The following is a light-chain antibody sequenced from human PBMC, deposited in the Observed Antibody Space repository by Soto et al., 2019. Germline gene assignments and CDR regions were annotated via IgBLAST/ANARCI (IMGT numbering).Light chain of an antibody. CDR1: QTVSSY. CDR2: DAS. Sequence: EIVLTQSPATLSLSPGERATLSCSARQTVSSYLAWYQQKPGQAPRLLGYDASDRATGIPARFSGSGSGTDFTLTISSLEPEDFAVYYCQQRRTFGQGTRLEIK. CDR3: QQRRT. V-gene: IGKV3-11*01. J-gene: IGKJ5*01.